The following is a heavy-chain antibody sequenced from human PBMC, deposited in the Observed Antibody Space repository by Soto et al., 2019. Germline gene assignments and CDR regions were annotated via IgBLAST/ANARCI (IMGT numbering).Heavy chain of an antibody. CDR2: IYPGDSDT. CDR3: ARHGGVCSGGSCYYYGMDV. J-gene: IGHJ6*02. D-gene: IGHD2-15*01. Sequence: PGESLKISCKGSGYSFTSYWIGWVRQMPGKGLEWMGIIYPGDSDTRYSPSFQGQVTISADKSISTAYLQWSSLKASDTAMYYCARHGGVCSGGSCYYYGMDVWGQGTTVTVSS. CDR1: GYSFTSYW. V-gene: IGHV5-51*01.